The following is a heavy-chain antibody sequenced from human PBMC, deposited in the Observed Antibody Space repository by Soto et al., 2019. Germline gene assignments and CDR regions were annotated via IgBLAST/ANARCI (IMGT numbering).Heavy chain of an antibody. CDR1: GFTFSSYA. J-gene: IGHJ4*02. D-gene: IGHD2-15*01. CDR2: ISASGAFT. CDR3: AKEVGYPGYFDY. V-gene: IGHV3-23*01. Sequence: GGSLRLSCAASGFTFSSYAVSWVRQAPGKGLEWVSLISASGAFTYYADSVKGRFTISRDNSKNTLYLQMNSLRAEDTAVYYCAKEVGYPGYFDYWGQGALVTVSS.